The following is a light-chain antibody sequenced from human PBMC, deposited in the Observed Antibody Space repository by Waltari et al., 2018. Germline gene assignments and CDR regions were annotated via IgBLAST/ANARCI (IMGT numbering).Light chain of an antibody. CDR3: QQYYRSRT. V-gene: IGKV4-1*01. J-gene: IGKJ1*01. CDR2: WPS. CDR1: QSVFYRSDNKNY. Sequence: DIVMTKSPDSLVVSLGERATIDCNSSQSVFYRSDNKNYLAWYQHKPGQPPKLLFYWPSTRESGVPDRFSASGSGTDFTLTINNLQAEDVAVYYCQQYYRSRTFGQGTKVEIK.